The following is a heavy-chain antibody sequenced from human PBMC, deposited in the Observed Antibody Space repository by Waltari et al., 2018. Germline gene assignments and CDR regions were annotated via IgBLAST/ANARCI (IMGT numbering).Heavy chain of an antibody. CDR2: MNPNSGNT. Sequence: QVQLVQSGAEVKKPGASVKVSCKASGYTFTSYDLNWVRQATGQGLDWMGWMNPNSGNTGYAQKFQGRVTMTRNTSISTAYMELSSLRSEDTAVYYCAVAALRVYYYYGMDVWGQGTTVTVSS. J-gene: IGHJ6*02. CDR3: AVAALRVYYYYGMDV. D-gene: IGHD6-6*01. CDR1: GYTFTSYD. V-gene: IGHV1-8*02.